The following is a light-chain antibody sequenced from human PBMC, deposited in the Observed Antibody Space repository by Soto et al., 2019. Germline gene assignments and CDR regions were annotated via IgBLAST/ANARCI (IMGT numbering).Light chain of an antibody. Sequence: QSVLTQPRSVSGSPGQSVTISCSGTSSDLGGYNYVSWYQHHPGKAPKLMIYDVTLRPSGVPDRFSGSESGNTASLTISGLQAEDEADYYCCSYAGSFTWVFGGGTKVTVL. CDR1: SSDLGGYNY. CDR2: DVT. V-gene: IGLV2-11*01. CDR3: CSYAGSFTWV. J-gene: IGLJ3*02.